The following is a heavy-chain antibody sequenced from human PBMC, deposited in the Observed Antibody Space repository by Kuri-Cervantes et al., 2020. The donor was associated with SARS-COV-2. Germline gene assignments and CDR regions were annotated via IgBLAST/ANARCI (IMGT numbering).Heavy chain of an antibody. CDR1: GFTFSSYG. CDR3: TGGTYYMD. CDR2: ISYDGSNK. D-gene: IGHD1-26*01. Sequence: GESLKISCAASGFTFSSYGMHWVRQAPGKGLEWVAVISYDGSNKYYADSVKGRFTISRDNSKNTLYLQMDSLGAEDTALYYCTGGTYYMDWGQGTLVTVSS. V-gene: IGHV3-30*03. J-gene: IGHJ4*02.